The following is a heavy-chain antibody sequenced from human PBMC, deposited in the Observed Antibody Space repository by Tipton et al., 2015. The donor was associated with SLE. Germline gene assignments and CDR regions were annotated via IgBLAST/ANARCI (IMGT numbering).Heavy chain of an antibody. Sequence: TLSLTCAVYGGSFSGYYWSWIRQPPGKGLEWIGEINHSGSTNYNTSLKSRVTISVDTSKNQFSLKLSSVTAADTAVYYCARGPIAVAEYFQHWGQGTLVTVSS. V-gene: IGHV4-34*01. CDR2: INHSGST. CDR1: GGSFSGYY. J-gene: IGHJ1*01. D-gene: IGHD6-19*01. CDR3: ARGPIAVAEYFQH.